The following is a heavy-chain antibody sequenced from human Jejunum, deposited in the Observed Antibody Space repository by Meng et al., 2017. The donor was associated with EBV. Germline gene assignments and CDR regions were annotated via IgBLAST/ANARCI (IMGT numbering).Heavy chain of an antibody. J-gene: IGHJ4*02. Sequence: HLVQSGAEVKKPGASVKVSCKASGYTLTNYALHWVRPAPGQGLEWMGYISAGSGDTKNSQKFQGRVTFTRDTSASTVYMELSSLRSEDTAMYYCARGSSWNRGDYWGQGTLVTVSS. V-gene: IGHV1-3*01. CDR2: ISAGSGDT. CDR1: GYTLTNYA. CDR3: ARGSSWNRGDY. D-gene: IGHD6-13*01.